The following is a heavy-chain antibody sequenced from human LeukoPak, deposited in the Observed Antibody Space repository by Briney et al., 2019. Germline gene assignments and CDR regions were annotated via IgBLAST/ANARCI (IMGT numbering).Heavy chain of an antibody. J-gene: IGHJ3*02. V-gene: IGHV3-73*01. CDR2: IRSKANSYAT. D-gene: IGHD5-24*01. CDR3: TRLRDGYNTKAFDI. CDR1: GFTFSGSA. Sequence: GGSLRLSCAASGFTFSGSAMHWVRQASGKGLEWVGRIRSKANSYATAYAASVKGRFTTSRDDSKNTAYLQMNSLKTEDTAVYYCTRLRDGYNTKAFDIWGQGTMVTVSS.